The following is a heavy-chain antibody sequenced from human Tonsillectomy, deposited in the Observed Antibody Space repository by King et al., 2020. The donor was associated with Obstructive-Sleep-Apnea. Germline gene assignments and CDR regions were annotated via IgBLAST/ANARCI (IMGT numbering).Heavy chain of an antibody. CDR2: INPTGGST. CDR3: ARVLKY. J-gene: IGHJ4*02. Sequence: QLVQSGAEVKKPGASVKVSCKASGYTFINYYIHWVRQAPGQGLEWVAIINPTGGSTTYAQKFQGRVTVTRDTSTSTVYMELSSMRSEDTAMYYCARVLKYWGKGTLVTVSS. V-gene: IGHV1-46*01. D-gene: IGHD2/OR15-2a*01. CDR1: GYTFINYY.